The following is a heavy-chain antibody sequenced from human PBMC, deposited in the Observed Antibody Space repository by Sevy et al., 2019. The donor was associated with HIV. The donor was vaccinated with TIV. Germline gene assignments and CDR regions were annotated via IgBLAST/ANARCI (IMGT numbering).Heavy chain of an antibody. CDR1: GFTFSSYA. V-gene: IGHV3-23*01. CDR3: ARGKSGYGYALNY. Sequence: GGSLRLSCAASGFTFSSYAMNWVRQAPGKGLEWVSGISGSGGSGDKTNYADSVKGRFTISRDDSKNSLYLHMSSLRAEDTAVYYCARGKSGYGYALNYWGQGTLVTVSS. D-gene: IGHD5-18*01. J-gene: IGHJ4*02. CDR2: ISGSGGSGDKT.